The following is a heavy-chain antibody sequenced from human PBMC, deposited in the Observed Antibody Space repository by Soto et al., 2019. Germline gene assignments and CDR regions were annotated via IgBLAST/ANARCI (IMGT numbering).Heavy chain of an antibody. V-gene: IGHV1-18*04. CDR2: ISAYNGNT. CDR3: ARDGDIDCSGGSCYYYYYGMDV. D-gene: IGHD2-15*01. CDR1: GYTFTSYG. Sequence: ASVKVSCKASGYTFTSYGISWVRQAPGQGLEWMGWISAYNGNTNYAQKLQGRVTMTTDTSTSTAYMELRSLGSDDTAVYYCARDGDIDCSGGSCYYYYYGMDVWGQGTTVTVSS. J-gene: IGHJ6*02.